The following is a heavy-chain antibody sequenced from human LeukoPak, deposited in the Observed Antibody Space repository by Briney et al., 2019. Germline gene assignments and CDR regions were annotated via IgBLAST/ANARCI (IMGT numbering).Heavy chain of an antibody. J-gene: IGHJ3*02. V-gene: IGHV4-61*02. CDR3: ARDPPQTTVVTGDAFDI. CDR1: GGSISSGSYY. D-gene: IGHD4-23*01. Sequence: SQTLSLTCTVSGGSISSGSYYWSWIRQPAGKGLEWIVRIYTSGSTNYNPSLKSRVTISVDTSKNQFSLKLSSVTAADTAVYYCARDPPQTTVVTGDAFDIWGRGTMVTVSS. CDR2: IYTSGST.